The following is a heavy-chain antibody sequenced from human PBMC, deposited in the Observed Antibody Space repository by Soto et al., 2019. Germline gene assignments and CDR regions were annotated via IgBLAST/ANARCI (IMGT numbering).Heavy chain of an antibody. D-gene: IGHD6-19*01. Sequence: QVQLVESGGGVVQPGRSLRLSCAASGFTFSSYGMHWVRQAPGKGLEWVAVIWYDGSNKYYADSVKGRFTISRDNSKNTLYLQMNSLRAEDTAGYYCARAGGWYRPFDYWGQGTLVTVSS. CDR3: ARAGGWYRPFDY. CDR1: GFTFSSYG. V-gene: IGHV3-33*01. J-gene: IGHJ4*02. CDR2: IWYDGSNK.